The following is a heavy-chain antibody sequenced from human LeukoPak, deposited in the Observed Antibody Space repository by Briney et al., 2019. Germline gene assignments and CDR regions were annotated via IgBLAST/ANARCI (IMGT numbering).Heavy chain of an antibody. CDR1: GGSISSYY. D-gene: IGHD5-24*01. Sequence: SETLSLTCTVSGGSISSYYWSWIRQPPGKGLEWIGYIYYSGSTNYNPSLKSRVTISVDTSKNQFSLKLSSVTAADTAVYYCARLRDRYNWFDPWGQGTLVTVSS. CDR3: ARLRDRYNWFDP. V-gene: IGHV4-59*08. J-gene: IGHJ5*02. CDR2: IYYSGST.